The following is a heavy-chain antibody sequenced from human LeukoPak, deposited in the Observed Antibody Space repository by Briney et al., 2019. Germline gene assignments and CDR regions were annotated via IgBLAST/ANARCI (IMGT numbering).Heavy chain of an antibody. D-gene: IGHD1-26*01. CDR3: ARAGVFSGSFFDY. V-gene: IGHV3-74*01. CDR2: IAGDGSIT. J-gene: IGHJ4*02. Sequence: GGSLRLSCAASGFTFNSYWMHWVRQAPGKGLVWVSRIAGDGSITNYADSVKGRFTISRDNAKNMLYLQLTSLRAEDTAVYYCARAGVFSGSFFDYWGQGTLVTVSS. CDR1: GFTFNSYW.